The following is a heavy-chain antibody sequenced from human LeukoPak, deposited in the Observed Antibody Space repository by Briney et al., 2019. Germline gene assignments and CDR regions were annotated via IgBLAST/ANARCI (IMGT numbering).Heavy chain of an antibody. J-gene: IGHJ4*02. D-gene: IGHD2-2*01. CDR2: ISYDGSNK. V-gene: IGHV3-30*03. CDR3: ARGPDIVVVPAAPRIAAAFTPADY. Sequence: PGGSLRLSCAASGFTFSSHSMNWVRQAPGKGLEWVAVISYDGSNKYYADSVKGRFTISRDNSKNTLYLQMNSLRAEDTAVYYCARGPDIVVVPAAPRIAAAFTPADYWGQGTLVTVSS. CDR1: GFTFSSHS.